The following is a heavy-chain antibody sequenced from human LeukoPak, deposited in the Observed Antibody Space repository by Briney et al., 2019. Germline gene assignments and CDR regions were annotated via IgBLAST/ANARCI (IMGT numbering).Heavy chain of an antibody. CDR3: ARDRGGFGTRGNWFDP. CDR1: GGTFSSYA. CDR2: IIPIFGIA. V-gene: IGHV1-69*04. J-gene: IGHJ5*02. D-gene: IGHD3-10*01. Sequence: ASVKVSCKASGGTFSSYAISWVRQAPGHGIEWMGRIIPIFGIANYAQKFQGRVTITAEKSTSTAYMELSSLRSEDTAVYYCARDRGGFGTRGNWFDPWGQGTLVTGSS.